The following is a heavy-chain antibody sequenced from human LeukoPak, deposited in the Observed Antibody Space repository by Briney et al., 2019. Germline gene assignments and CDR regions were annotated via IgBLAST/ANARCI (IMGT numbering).Heavy chain of an antibody. CDR3: AKEGAASWDVDV. CDR1: GFTFIGYG. Sequence: GGSLRLSCAASGFTFIGYGMHWVRQAPGKGPEWVAFIRPDGHNKYYADSVKGRFMISRDNSKNTVDLQMNSLRGDDTAMYYCAKEGAASWDVDVWGKGTTVTVSS. J-gene: IGHJ6*04. D-gene: IGHD3-3*02. CDR2: IRPDGHNK. V-gene: IGHV3-30*02.